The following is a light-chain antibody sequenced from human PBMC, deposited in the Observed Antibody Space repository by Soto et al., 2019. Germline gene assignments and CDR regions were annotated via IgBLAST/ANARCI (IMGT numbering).Light chain of an antibody. CDR1: SSYVGGYNY. CDR3: SSYTISSTYV. V-gene: IGLV2-14*01. Sequence: LTQPASVSGSPGQSIAISCTGTSSYVGGYNYVSWYQQHPGKAPKLLINDVSNRPSGVSSRFSGSKSGNTASLTISGLQAEDEADYYCSSYTISSTYVFGTGTKVTV. J-gene: IGLJ1*01. CDR2: DVS.